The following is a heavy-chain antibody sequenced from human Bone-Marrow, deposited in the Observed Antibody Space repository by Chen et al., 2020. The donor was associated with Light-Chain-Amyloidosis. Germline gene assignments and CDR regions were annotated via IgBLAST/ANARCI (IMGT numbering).Heavy chain of an antibody. V-gene: IGHV3-11*06. D-gene: IGHD6-19*01. CDR3: ARGWDSGWSYFDN. CDR2: IDSRSTYR. Sequence: QVQLVESGGGLVKPGGSLRLSCAASGLSFSDKYMTWIRQTAGKGLEWVAYIDSRSTYRNYADSAKRRFTISRDNAKNSLYLQMNSLRVEDTGVYYCARGWDSGWSYFDNWGQGTLVTVSS. J-gene: IGHJ4*02. CDR1: GLSFSDKY.